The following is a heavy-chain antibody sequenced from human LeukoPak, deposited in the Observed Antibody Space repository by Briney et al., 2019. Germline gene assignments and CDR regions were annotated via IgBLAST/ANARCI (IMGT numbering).Heavy chain of an antibody. CDR3: AKDNRAKIVTLVAAKGRPYYFDY. CDR2: INSDGSST. V-gene: IGHV3-74*01. CDR1: GFTFFSYW. D-gene: IGHD2-15*01. Sequence: GRSLRLSCAASGFTFFSYWMHWVRQAPGKGPVWVSRINSDGSSTSYADSVKGRFTISRDNSKNTLYLQVNSLRAEDTAVYYCAKDNRAKIVTLVAAKGRPYYFDYWGQGTLVTVSS. J-gene: IGHJ4*02.